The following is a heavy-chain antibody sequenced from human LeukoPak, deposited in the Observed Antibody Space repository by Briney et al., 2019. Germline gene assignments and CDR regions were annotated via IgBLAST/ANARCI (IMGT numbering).Heavy chain of an antibody. V-gene: IGHV3-7*05. CDR2: IKQDGTEK. CDR1: GLTFSSSW. Sequence: PGGSLRLSCAASGLTFSSSWVNSVRQAPGKGLEWVANIKQDGTEKYYVDSVKGRFTISRDNTKNSLYLQMNSLRAEDTAVYYCALVSCAGGSCYSDYWGQGTLLTVFS. D-gene: IGHD2-15*01. CDR3: ALVSCAGGSCYSDY. J-gene: IGHJ4*02.